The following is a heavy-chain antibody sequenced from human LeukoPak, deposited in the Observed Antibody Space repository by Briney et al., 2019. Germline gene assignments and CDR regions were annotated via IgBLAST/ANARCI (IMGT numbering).Heavy chain of an antibody. D-gene: IGHD4-17*01. CDR1: GFTFSSYW. J-gene: IGHJ4*02. V-gene: IGHV3-7*04. CDR2: IKPDGSEK. Sequence: QPGGSLRLSCAASGFTFSSYWMDWVRQAPGKGLEWVANIKPDGSEKYYVDSVKGRFTISRDNAKNSLYLQMNSLRVEDTAVYYCARDKYGAYFDSWGQGTLVTVSS. CDR3: ARDKYGAYFDS.